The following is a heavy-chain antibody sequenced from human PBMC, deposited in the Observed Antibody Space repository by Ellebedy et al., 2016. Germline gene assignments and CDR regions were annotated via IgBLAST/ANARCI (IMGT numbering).Heavy chain of an antibody. CDR1: GFTFSSYW. J-gene: IGHJ6*02. Sequence: GESLKISCAASGFTFSSYWMSWVRQAPGKGLEWVANIKQDGSEKYYVDSVKGRFTISRDNAKNSLYLQMNSLRAEDTAVYYCARDAPSLRFLEWPRVGYYGMDVWGQGTTVTVSS. CDR2: IKQDGSEK. D-gene: IGHD3-3*01. V-gene: IGHV3-7*01. CDR3: ARDAPSLRFLEWPRVGYYGMDV.